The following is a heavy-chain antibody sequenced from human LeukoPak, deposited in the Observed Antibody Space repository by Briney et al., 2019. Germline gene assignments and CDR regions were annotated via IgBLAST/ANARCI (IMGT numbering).Heavy chain of an antibody. Sequence: GGSLRLSCAASGFTFSHHGMHWVRQAPGKGLEWVTVIAYDGSDKYYTASVKGRFTISRDNSKNTLYLKMNSLRVEDTAVYYCAKDRPKWSSSSWRAPFDVWGQGRMVTVSS. J-gene: IGHJ3*01. D-gene: IGHD6-13*01. CDR1: GFTFSHHG. CDR3: AKDRPKWSSSSWRAPFDV. V-gene: IGHV3-30*18. CDR2: IAYDGSDK.